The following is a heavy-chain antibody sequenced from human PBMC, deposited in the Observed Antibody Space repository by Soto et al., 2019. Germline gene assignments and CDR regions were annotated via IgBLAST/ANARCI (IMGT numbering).Heavy chain of an antibody. D-gene: IGHD2-2*01. J-gene: IGHJ6*02. CDR3: ARGEVLDVVVPASLYYGMDV. CDR2: ISSSSYI. CDR1: GFTFSSYS. V-gene: IGHV3-21*01. Sequence: PGGSLRLSCAASGFTFSSYSMNWVRQAPGKGLEWVSSISSSSYIYYADSVKGRFTISRDNAKNSLYLQMNSLRAEDTAVYYCARGEVLDVVVPASLYYGMDVWGQGTTVTVSS.